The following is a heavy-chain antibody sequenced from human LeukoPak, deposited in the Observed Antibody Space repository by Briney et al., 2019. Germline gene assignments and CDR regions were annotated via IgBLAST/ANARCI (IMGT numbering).Heavy chain of an antibody. CDR1: GGSISSSSYY. V-gene: IGHV4-39*07. J-gene: IGHJ4*02. CDR3: ARPYYDFWSGSYYFDY. D-gene: IGHD3-3*01. CDR2: IYYSGST. Sequence: SETLSLTCTVSGGSISSSSYYWGWIRQPPGKGLEWIGSIYYSGSTYYNPSLKSRVTISVDTSKNQFSLKLSSVTAADTAVYYCARPYYDFWSGSYYFDYWGQGTLVTVSS.